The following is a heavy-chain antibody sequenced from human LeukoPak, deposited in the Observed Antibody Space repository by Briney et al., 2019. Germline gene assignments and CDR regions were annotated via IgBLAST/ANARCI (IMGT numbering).Heavy chain of an antibody. CDR3: ARARGGRTTLDY. V-gene: IGHV1-2*06. CDR1: GYTFTGYY. D-gene: IGHD1-1*01. J-gene: IGHJ4*02. Sequence: ASVKVSCKASGYTFTGYYMHWVRQAPGQGLEWMGRINPNSGGTNYAQKFQGRVTMTRDTSISTAYMELGRLRSDDTAVYYCARARGGRTTLDYWGQGTLVTVSS. CDR2: INPNSGGT.